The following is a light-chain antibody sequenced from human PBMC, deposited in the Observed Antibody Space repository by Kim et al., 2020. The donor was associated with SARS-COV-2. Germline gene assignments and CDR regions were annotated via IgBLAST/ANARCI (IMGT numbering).Light chain of an antibody. CDR1: RGARWYA. CDR3: QTWGTGTRV. J-gene: IGLJ3*02. CDR2: LNSDGRP. V-gene: IGLV4-69*01. Sequence: TCTLRRGARWYAMAWHQQQPEKGPRYLMELNSDGRPSKGDGIPDRFSGSSAGAARYLTISSLQSEDEADYYSQTWGTGTRVFGGGTQLTVL.